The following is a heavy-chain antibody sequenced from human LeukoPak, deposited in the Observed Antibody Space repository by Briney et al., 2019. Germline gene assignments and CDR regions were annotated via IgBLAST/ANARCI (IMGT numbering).Heavy chain of an antibody. V-gene: IGHV4-31*03. Sequence: SETLSLTCSVSGDSINSGDHYWSWIRQLPGKGLEYIAYIYNSDSAYYNPSLASRLTISGDTSKNQYSLNLTSVNAADTAVYYCARGRGYGYGIDYRGQGTLVTVSS. D-gene: IGHD5-18*01. CDR1: GDSINSGDHY. J-gene: IGHJ4*02. CDR3: ARGRGYGYGIDY. CDR2: IYNSDSA.